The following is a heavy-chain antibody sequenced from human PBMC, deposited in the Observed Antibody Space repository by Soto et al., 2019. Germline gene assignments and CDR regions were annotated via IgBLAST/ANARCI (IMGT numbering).Heavy chain of an antibody. Sequence: ASVKVSCKTSGGTFSSYIISWVRQAPGQGLEWMGGIIPIFGAATYAQKFQDRVTVTADESTTTAYLELSSLRSEDTAVYFCARAYASNKYWFDPWGQGTQVTVSS. CDR2: IIPIFGAA. CDR1: GGTFSSYI. D-gene: IGHD2-2*01. CDR3: ARAYASNKYWFDP. V-gene: IGHV1-69*13. J-gene: IGHJ5*02.